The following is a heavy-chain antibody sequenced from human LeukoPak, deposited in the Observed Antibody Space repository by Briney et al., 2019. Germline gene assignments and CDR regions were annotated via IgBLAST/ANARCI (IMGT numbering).Heavy chain of an antibody. Sequence: SETLSLTCAVYGGSFSGYYWSWIRQPPGKGLEWIGEINHSGSTNYNPSLKSRVTISVDTSKNQFSLKLSSVTAADTAVYYCARGDGNFDYWGQGTLVTVSS. J-gene: IGHJ4*02. CDR2: INHSGST. CDR1: GGSFSGYY. V-gene: IGHV4-34*01. CDR3: ARGDGNFDY.